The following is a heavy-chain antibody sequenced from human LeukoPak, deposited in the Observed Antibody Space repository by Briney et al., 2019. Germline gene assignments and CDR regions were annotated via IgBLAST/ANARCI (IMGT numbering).Heavy chain of an antibody. CDR1: GGSISSYY. CDR3: ARAPGTTFDY. V-gene: IGHV4-59*08. J-gene: IGHJ4*01. CDR2: IYYSGST. D-gene: IGHD4-17*01. Sequence: SETLSLTCTVSGGSISSYYWSWIRQPPGKGLEWIGYIYYSGSTNYNPSLKSRVTISVDTSKNQFSLKLTSVTAADTAVYYCARAPGTTFDYWGHGNMVTVSS.